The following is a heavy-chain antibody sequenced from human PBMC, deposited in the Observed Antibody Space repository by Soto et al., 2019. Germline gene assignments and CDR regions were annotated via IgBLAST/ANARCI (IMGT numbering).Heavy chain of an antibody. J-gene: IGHJ3*02. D-gene: IGHD1-26*01. CDR1: GFTFSSYG. CDR3: ARPHIVGATHDAFDI. V-gene: IGHV3-33*01. Sequence: GGSLRLSCAASGFTFSSYGMHWVRQAPGKGLEWVAVIWYDGSNKYYADSVKGRFTISRDNSKNTLYLQMNSLRAEDTAVYYCARPHIVGATHDAFDIWGQGTMVTVSS. CDR2: IWYDGSNK.